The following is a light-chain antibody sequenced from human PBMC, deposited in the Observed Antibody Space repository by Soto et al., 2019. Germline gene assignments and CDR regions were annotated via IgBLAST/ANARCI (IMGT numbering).Light chain of an antibody. Sequence: DIQMTQSTSSLSASVGDRVTITCQASQDISNYLNWYQQKPGKAPKLLIYDASNLETGAPSRFSGSGSGTDFTFTISSLQPEDIATYYCQQYDNLPLTFGGGTKVDI. V-gene: IGKV1-33*01. CDR1: QDISNY. CDR2: DAS. CDR3: QQYDNLPLT. J-gene: IGKJ4*01.